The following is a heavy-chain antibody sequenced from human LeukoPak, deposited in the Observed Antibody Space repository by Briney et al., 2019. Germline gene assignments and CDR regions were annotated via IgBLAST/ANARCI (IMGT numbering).Heavy chain of an antibody. CDR3: AKERTAAGSNWFDP. CDR2: FYTSGTA. CDR1: GGSVSSYD. V-gene: IGHV4-4*07. Sequence: SETLSLICTVSGGSVSSYDWSWIRQPAGKGLEWIGRFYTSGTANYNPYLNSRVTMSVDTSKNQFSLKLRSVTAADTATYYCAKERTAAGSNWFDPWGQGTLVTVSS. D-gene: IGHD6-13*01. J-gene: IGHJ5*02.